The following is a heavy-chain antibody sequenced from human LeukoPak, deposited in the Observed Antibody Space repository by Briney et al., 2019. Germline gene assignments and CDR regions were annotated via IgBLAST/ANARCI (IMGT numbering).Heavy chain of an antibody. J-gene: IGHJ3*02. D-gene: IGHD3-22*01. Sequence: PGGSLRLSCAASGFIVSSSYMSWVRQAPGKGPEWVSVPYAGGSTYYADSVKGRFTSSRDSSTNTLYLQMNFLIAEDTATYYCARKGTYDEGAFDIWGRGTMVTVSS. V-gene: IGHV3-53*01. CDR2: PYAGGST. CDR3: ARKGTYDEGAFDI. CDR1: GFIVSSSY.